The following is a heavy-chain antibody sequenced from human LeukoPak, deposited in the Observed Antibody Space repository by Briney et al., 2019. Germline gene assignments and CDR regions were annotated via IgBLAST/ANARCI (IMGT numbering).Heavy chain of an antibody. V-gene: IGHV3-30*02. D-gene: IGHD6-6*01. CDR2: IRHDGSSK. CDR3: AREVPYRSSSFVFDY. CDR1: RFSFSTYG. J-gene: IGHJ4*02. Sequence: GGSLRFSCVASRFSFSTYGMHWVRQAPGKGLEWVAFIRHDGSSKYYADSVKGRFTISRDNAKNSLYLQMNSLRAEDTAVYYCAREVPYRSSSFVFDYWGQGTLVTVSS.